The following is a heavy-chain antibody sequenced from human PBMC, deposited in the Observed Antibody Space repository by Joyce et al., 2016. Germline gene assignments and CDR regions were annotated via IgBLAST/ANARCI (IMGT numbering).Heavy chain of an antibody. CDR3: AKGDGYSFSASAFDI. J-gene: IGHJ3*02. V-gene: IGHV4-59*08. D-gene: IGHD5-18*01. CDR2: IYYSGST. CDR1: GGSMSNYY. Sequence: QVQLQESGPGLVKPSETLSLTCTVSGGSMSNYYWSWIRQSPGKGLEWIGYIYYSGSTKYNPFLKRRVTISVETSKNQFSLKLRSVTAADTALYYCAKGDGYSFSASAFDIWGQGTMVTVSS.